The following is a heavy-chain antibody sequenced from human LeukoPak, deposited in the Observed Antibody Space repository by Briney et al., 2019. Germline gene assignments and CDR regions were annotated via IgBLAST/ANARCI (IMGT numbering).Heavy chain of an antibody. J-gene: IGHJ6*03. Sequence: PSETLSLTCTVSGGSSSSYYWSWIRQPPGKGLEWIGYIYYSGSTNYNPSLKSRVTISVDTSKNQFSLKLSSVTAADTAVYYCASNQYYYDSSGYYYYYYYYYMDVWGKGTTVTVSS. D-gene: IGHD3-22*01. CDR2: IYYSGST. CDR1: GGSSSSYY. V-gene: IGHV4-59*01. CDR3: ASNQYYYDSSGYYYYYYYYYMDV.